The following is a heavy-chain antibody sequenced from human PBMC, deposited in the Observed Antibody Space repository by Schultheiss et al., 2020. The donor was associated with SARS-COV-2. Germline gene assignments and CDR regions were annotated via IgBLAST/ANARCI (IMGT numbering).Heavy chain of an antibody. D-gene: IGHD2-2*01. J-gene: IGHJ4*02. CDR1: GFTFSSYA. CDR2: ISSSGGRT. Sequence: GGSLRLSCAASGFTFSSYAMSWVRQAPGKGLEWVSVISSSGGRTYYADSVKGRFTISRDNSKNTVYLQMNSLRAEDTAVYYCASLSGEYQLLGFDYWGQGTLVTVSS. CDR3: ASLSGEYQLLGFDY. V-gene: IGHV3-23*01.